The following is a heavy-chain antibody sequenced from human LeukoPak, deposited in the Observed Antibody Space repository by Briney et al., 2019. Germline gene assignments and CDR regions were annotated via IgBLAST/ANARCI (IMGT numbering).Heavy chain of an antibody. Sequence: GGSLRLSCAASGFTFSTYAMTWVRQAPGKGLEWVSAVSGSGAGTYYADSVKGRFTISRDNSKNTLYLQMNSLRAEDTAVYYCARKYCSSTSCLIDNWGQGTLVTVSS. CDR3: ARKYCSSTSCLIDN. CDR2: VSGSGAGT. V-gene: IGHV3-23*01. J-gene: IGHJ4*02. D-gene: IGHD2-2*01. CDR1: GFTFSTYA.